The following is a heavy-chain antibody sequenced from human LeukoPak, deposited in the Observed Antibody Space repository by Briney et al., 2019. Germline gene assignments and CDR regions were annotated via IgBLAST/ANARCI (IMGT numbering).Heavy chain of an antibody. J-gene: IGHJ4*02. D-gene: IGHD2-15*01. CDR1: GGSIRDYY. V-gene: IGHV4-59*01. CDR2: IYYNGTT. CDR3: ARKGGLFDY. Sequence: SETLSLTCTGSGGSIRDYYWSCIRQSPGKGLEWIGYIYYNGTTNYNPSLKSRVTISVDMSKNQFSLKMSSVTAADTAVYYCARKGGLFDYWGQGRLVTVSS.